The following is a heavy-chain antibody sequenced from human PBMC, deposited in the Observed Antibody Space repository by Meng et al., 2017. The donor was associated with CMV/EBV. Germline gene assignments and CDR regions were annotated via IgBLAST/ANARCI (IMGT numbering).Heavy chain of an antibody. CDR2: IKQDGSEK. J-gene: IGHJ4*02. CDR3: ARGVKSGYSGYDLAVYYFDY. D-gene: IGHD5-12*01. CDR1: GFTLSSYW. Sequence: GESLKISCAASGFTLSSYWMSWVRQAPGKGLEWVANIKQDGSEKYYVDSVKGRFTISRDNAKNSLYLQMNSLRAEDTAVYYCARGVKSGYSGYDLAVYYFDYWGQGTLVTVSS. V-gene: IGHV3-7*01.